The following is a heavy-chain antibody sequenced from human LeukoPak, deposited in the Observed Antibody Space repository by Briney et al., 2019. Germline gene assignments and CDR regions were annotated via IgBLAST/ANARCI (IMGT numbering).Heavy chain of an antibody. Sequence: GGSLRLSCAASGFTFSSYAMHWVRQAPGKGREGVAVISYDGSNKYYADSVKGRFTISGDNSKNTLFLQMNSLRADDTAVYYCARARIVGATRYFDYWGQGTLVTVSS. V-gene: IGHV3-30*14. CDR1: GFTFSSYA. J-gene: IGHJ4*02. CDR3: ARARIVGATRYFDY. CDR2: ISYDGSNK. D-gene: IGHD1-26*01.